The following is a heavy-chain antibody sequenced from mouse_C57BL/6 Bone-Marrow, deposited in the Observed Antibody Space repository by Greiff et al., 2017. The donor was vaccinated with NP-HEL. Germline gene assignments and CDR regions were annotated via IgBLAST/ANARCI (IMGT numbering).Heavy chain of an antibody. Sequence: VQLQQSVAELVRPGASVKLSCTASGFNIKNTYMHWVKQRPEQGLEWIGRIDPANGNTKYAPKFQGKATITADTSSNTAYLQLSSLTSEDTGIYYCASNYYGSSRGVRYCAMDYWGQGTSVTVSS. D-gene: IGHD1-1*01. CDR1: GFNIKNTY. CDR2: IDPANGNT. J-gene: IGHJ4*01. CDR3: ASNYYGSSRGVRYCAMDY. V-gene: IGHV14-3*01.